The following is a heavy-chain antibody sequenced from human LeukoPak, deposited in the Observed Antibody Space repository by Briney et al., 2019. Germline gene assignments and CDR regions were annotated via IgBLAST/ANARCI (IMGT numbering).Heavy chain of an antibody. D-gene: IGHD6-6*01. CDR3: AKAGIGGSSLYYFDY. J-gene: IGHJ4*02. CDR1: GFTFSDYY. V-gene: IGHV3-11*05. CDR2: ISSSNSNT. Sequence: GGSLRLSCAASGFTFSDYYMIWIRQAPGKGREWVSYISSSNSNTNYAGSVKGRFYADSVKGRFAISRDNSKNTLYLQMNSLRAEDTAVYYCAKAGIGGSSLYYFDYWGQGTLVTVSS.